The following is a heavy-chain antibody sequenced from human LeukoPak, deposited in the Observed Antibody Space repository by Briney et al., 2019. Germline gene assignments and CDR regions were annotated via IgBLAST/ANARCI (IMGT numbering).Heavy chain of an antibody. J-gene: IGHJ6*03. Sequence: SVKVSCKASGGTFSSFAISWVRQAPGQGLEWMGRIIPTLGLANYPQKFQGRVTITADKSTSTAYMELSSLRSEDTAVYYCAKRTAETPGFIQPPYYVAVGGKGPTATAPS. CDR1: GGTFSSFA. CDR2: IIPTLGLA. V-gene: IGHV1-69*04. CDR3: AKRTAETPGFIQPPYYVAV. D-gene: IGHD5-18*01.